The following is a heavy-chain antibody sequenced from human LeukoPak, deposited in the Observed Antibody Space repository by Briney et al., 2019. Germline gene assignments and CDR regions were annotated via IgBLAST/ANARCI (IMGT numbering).Heavy chain of an antibody. CDR1: GGSISSSSYY. V-gene: IGHV4-39*07. CDR2: IYYSGST. Sequence: SETLSLTCTVSGGSISSSSYYWGWIRQPPGKGLEWIGSIYYSGSTYYNPSLKSRVTISVDTSKNQFSLKLSSVTAADTAVYYCARDSRDTLDPWGQGTQATVSS. J-gene: IGHJ5*02. D-gene: IGHD5-18*01. CDR3: ARDSRDTLDP.